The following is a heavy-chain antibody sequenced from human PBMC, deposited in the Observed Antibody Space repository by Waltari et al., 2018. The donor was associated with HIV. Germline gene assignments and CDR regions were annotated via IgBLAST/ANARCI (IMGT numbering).Heavy chain of an antibody. CDR1: GYTLSALA. CDR3: TGGGSAFDV. V-gene: IGHV1-24*01. Sequence: VQLVQSGAEVKKPGASVKVSCKVSGYTLSALALHWVRQSPGKGLEWMGGFVPEEWETIYAQKFQGRVTLTECPSTGSPYMDLTGLRFDDPAVYYCTGGGSAFDVWGQGTMVTVSS. D-gene: IGHD3-16*01. J-gene: IGHJ3*01. CDR2: FVPEEWET.